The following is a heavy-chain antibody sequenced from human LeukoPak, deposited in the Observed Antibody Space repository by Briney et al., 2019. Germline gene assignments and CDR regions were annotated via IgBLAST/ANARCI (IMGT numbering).Heavy chain of an antibody. D-gene: IGHD6-13*01. CDR1: GFTVSSNY. V-gene: IGHV3-66*01. CDR3: ARGAPGIAAYFDY. CDR2: IYSGGST. J-gene: IGHJ4*02. Sequence: GGSLRLSCAASGFTVSSNYMSWVRQAPGEGLEWVSVIYSGGSTYYADSVKGRFTISRDNSKNTLYLQMNSLRAEDTAVYYCARGAPGIAAYFDYWGQGTLVTVSS.